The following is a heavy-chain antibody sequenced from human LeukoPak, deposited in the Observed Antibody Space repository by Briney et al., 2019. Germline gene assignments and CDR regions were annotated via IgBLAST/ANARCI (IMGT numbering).Heavy chain of an antibody. J-gene: IGHJ6*03. CDR3: ARLTPTTLSLYYYYMDV. D-gene: IGHD2/OR15-2a*01. V-gene: IGHV4-38-2*02. Sequence: SETLSLTCTVAGYSISSGYYWGWIRPPPGKGLEWIRRIFHSGTTDYKTSLKGRVTISVDKSKNQFSLTLTSVTAADTAVYYCARLTPTTLSLYYYYMDVWGKGTTVTVSS. CDR2: IFHSGTT. CDR1: GYSISSGYY.